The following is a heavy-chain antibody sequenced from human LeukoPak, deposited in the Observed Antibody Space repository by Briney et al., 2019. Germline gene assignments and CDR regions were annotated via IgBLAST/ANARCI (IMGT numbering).Heavy chain of an antibody. Sequence: GGSLRLSCAASGFIFSSYSMNWVRQAPGKGLEWVANIKQDGSEKYYVDSVKGRFTISRDNAKNSLYLQMNSLRAEDTAVYYCASAEGYSVYYFDYWGQGTLVTVSS. CDR2: IKQDGSEK. J-gene: IGHJ4*02. D-gene: IGHD5-18*01. CDR3: ASAEGYSVYYFDY. V-gene: IGHV3-7*01. CDR1: GFIFSSYS.